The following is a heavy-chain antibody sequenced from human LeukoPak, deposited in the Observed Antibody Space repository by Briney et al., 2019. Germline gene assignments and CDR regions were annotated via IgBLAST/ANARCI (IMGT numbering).Heavy chain of an antibody. V-gene: IGHV3-33*01. Sequence: AGGSLRLSCAASGFIFSNYAMHWVRQAPGKGLEWVAVIWYDGSNKYYADSVRGRFTISRDNSKNMVYLQMNSLTAEDTAVYYCARDRIEGATSDFDYWGQGTLVTVSS. J-gene: IGHJ4*02. CDR2: IWYDGSNK. CDR3: ARDRIEGATSDFDY. D-gene: IGHD2-21*01. CDR1: GFIFSNYA.